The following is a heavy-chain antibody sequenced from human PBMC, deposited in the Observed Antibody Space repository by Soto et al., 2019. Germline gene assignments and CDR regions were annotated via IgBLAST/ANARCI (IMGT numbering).Heavy chain of an antibody. CDR2: IYSSGST. D-gene: IGHD3-3*01. CDR3: ARGQRFSDWFDP. V-gene: IGHV4-4*07. CDR1: GGAISGYY. J-gene: IGHJ5*02. Sequence: SETLSLTCTVSGGAISGYYWTWVRQPAGKGLEWIGRIYSSGSTKYNPSLKSRVTMSLDTSTNQFSLRLTSVTAADTAVYYCARGQRFSDWFDPWGQGTLVTVSS.